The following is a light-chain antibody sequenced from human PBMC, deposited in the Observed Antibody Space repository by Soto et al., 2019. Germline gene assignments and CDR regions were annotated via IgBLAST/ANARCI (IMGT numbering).Light chain of an antibody. CDR2: LNSHGSH. J-gene: IGLJ2*01. Sequence: QLVLTQSHSASASLGARVKLTCTRGTGRSSYTIAWNQQQTEKGPRYLMKLNSHGSHIKGDGIHDRFSGSSTGAERYRNTYSLQYEDEVHCYCQTWATCIVLFGGGTKLTLL. V-gene: IGLV4-69*01. CDR1: TGRSSYT. CDR3: QTWATCIVL.